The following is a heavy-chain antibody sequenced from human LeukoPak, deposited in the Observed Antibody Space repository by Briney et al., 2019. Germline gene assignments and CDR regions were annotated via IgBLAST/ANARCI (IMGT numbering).Heavy chain of an antibody. CDR1: GFTFSSYA. CDR3: AKDRGLVGATGAFDI. Sequence: GGSLRLSCAASGFTFSSYAMSWVRQAPGKGPEWVSATSGSGGSTYYADSVKGRFTISRDNSKNTLYLQMNSLRAEDTAVYYCAKDRGLVGATGAFDIWGQGTMVTVST. V-gene: IGHV3-23*01. CDR2: TSGSGGST. D-gene: IGHD1-26*01. J-gene: IGHJ3*02.